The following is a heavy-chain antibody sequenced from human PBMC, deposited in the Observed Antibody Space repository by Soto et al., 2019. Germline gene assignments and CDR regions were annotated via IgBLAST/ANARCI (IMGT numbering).Heavy chain of an antibody. V-gene: IGHV4-31*03. CDR1: GGSISSGGYY. J-gene: IGHJ4*02. Sequence: PSETLSLTCTVSGGSISSGGYYWSWIRQHPGKGLEWIGYIYYSGSTYYNPSLKSRVTISVDTSKNQFSLKLSSVTAADTAVYYCARDRKGVVSFDYWGQGTLVTSPQ. CDR3: ARDRKGVVSFDY. CDR2: IYYSGST. D-gene: IGHD3-22*01.